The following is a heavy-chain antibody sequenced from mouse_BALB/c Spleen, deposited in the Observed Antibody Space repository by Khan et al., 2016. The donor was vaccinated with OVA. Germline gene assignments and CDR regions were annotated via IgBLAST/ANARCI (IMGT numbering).Heavy chain of an antibody. D-gene: IGHD2-3*01. CDR1: GFTFSSYG. Sequence: EVELVESGGGLVQPGGSRKLSCAASGFTFSSYGMSWVRQTPDKRLEWVATISSGGSYTYYPDSVKGRFTISRDNAKNTLYLQMSSLKSEDTAMYYGGRQGDGYWYFDVWGAGTTVTVSS. CDR2: ISSGGSYT. J-gene: IGHJ1*01. CDR3: GRQGDGYWYFDV. V-gene: IGHV5-6*01.